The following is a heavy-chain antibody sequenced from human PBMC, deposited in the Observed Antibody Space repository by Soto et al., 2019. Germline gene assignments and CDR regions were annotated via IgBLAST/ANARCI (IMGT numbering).Heavy chain of an antibody. J-gene: IGHJ6*02. V-gene: IGHV1-69*01. CDR3: ARNFGSSPYYYYYYGMDV. D-gene: IGHD6-13*01. CDR1: GGTFSSDA. CDR2: IIPIFGTA. Sequence: SVKVSCRASGGTFSSDAISWVRQAPVQGLEWMGGIIPIFGTANYAQKFQGRVTITADESTSTAYMELSSLRSEDTAVYYCARNFGSSPYYYYYYGMDVWGQGTTVTVSS.